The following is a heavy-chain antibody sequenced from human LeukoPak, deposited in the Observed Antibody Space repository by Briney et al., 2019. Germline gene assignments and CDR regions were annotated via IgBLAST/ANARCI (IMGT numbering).Heavy chain of an antibody. J-gene: IGHJ5*02. CDR2: IYSSGST. Sequence: SETLSVTCTVSGGSINNYYWSWIRQPPGKGLEWIGYIYSSGSTNYNPSLKSRVIISVDTSKNQFSLKLSSVTAADTAVYYCARRTLCCGERFDPWGQGTLVTVSS. CDR3: ARRTLCCGERFDP. CDR1: GGSINNYY. V-gene: IGHV4-59*08. D-gene: IGHD3-16*01.